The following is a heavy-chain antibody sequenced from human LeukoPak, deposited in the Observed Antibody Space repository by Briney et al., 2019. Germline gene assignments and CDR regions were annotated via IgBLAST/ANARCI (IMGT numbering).Heavy chain of an antibody. CDR2: INPNSGGT. CDR1: GYTFTDYY. CDR3: ARGRSSGSLDY. D-gene: IGHD3-10*01. J-gene: IGHJ4*02. Sequence: GASVKVSCKASGYTFTDYYMHWVRQAHRQGLEWMGWINPNSGGTNYAQKFQGRVTMTRDTSISTAYMELSRLRSDDTAVYYCARGRSSGSLDYWCQGTLVTVSS. V-gene: IGHV1-2*02.